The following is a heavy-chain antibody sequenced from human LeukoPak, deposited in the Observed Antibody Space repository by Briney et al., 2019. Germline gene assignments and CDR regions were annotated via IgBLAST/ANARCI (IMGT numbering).Heavy chain of an antibody. CDR3: TIVVVTAYDAFDI. V-gene: IGHV3-30*02. J-gene: IGHJ3*02. Sequence: GGSLRLSCAASGFTFSSYGMHWVRQVPGKGLEWVAFIRYDGSNKYYADSVKGRFTISRDNSKNTLYLQMNSLRAEDTAVYYCTIVVVTAYDAFDIWGQGTMVTVSS. CDR1: GFTFSSYG. CDR2: IRYDGSNK. D-gene: IGHD2-21*02.